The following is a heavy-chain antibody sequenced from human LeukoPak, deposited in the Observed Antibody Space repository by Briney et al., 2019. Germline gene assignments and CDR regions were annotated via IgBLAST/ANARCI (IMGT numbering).Heavy chain of an antibody. Sequence: GGSLRLSCAASGFTFSSYAMSWVRQAPGKGLEWVSAISGSGGSTYYADSVKGRFTISRDNSKNTLYLQMNSLRAEGTAVYYCARGIYSSGWSYFDYWGHGTLVTVSS. CDR3: ARGIYSSGWSYFDY. J-gene: IGHJ4*01. CDR1: GFTFSSYA. V-gene: IGHV3-23*01. CDR2: ISGSGGST. D-gene: IGHD6-19*01.